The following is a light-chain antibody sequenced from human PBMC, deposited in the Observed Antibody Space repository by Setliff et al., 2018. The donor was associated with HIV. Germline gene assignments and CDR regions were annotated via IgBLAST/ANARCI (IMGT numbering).Light chain of an antibody. J-gene: IGLJ1*01. Sequence: QSVLTQPASVSGSPGQSVTISCTGTSSDVGGYPYVSWYQQYPGKVPKLMIYEVSNRPSGVSNRFSGSKSANMASLTISGLQAEDEADYYCSSYTSSSTLVFGTGTKATVL. V-gene: IGLV2-14*01. CDR2: EVS. CDR3: SSYTSSSTLV. CDR1: SSDVGGYPY.